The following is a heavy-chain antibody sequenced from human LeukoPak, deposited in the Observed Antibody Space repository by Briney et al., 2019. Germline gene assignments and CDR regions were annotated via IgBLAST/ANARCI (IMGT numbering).Heavy chain of an antibody. J-gene: IGHJ6*02. CDR1: GFTFSSYS. CDR2: ISSSSSYI. D-gene: IGHD3-3*01. CDR3: ASAERYYDFWRASYYYYGMDV. Sequence: GGSLRLSCAASGFTFSSYSMNWVRQAPGKGLERVSSISSSSSYIYYADLVKGRFTISRDNAKNSLYLQMNSLRAEDTAVYYCASAERYYDFWRASYYYYGMDVWGQGTTVTVSS. V-gene: IGHV3-21*01.